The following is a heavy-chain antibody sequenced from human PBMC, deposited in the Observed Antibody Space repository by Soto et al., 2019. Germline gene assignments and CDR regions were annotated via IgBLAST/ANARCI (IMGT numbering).Heavy chain of an antibody. J-gene: IGHJ6*02. Sequence: GASVKVSCKASGGTFSSYAISWVRQAPGQGLEWMGGIIPIFGTANYAQKFQGRVTITADESTSTAYMELSSLRSEDTAVYYCARGIAAACTGSDYYYYCMDVWCQGTTVTVSS. V-gene: IGHV1-69*13. D-gene: IGHD6-13*01. CDR3: ARGIAAACTGSDYYYYCMDV. CDR2: IIPIFGTA. CDR1: GGTFSSYA.